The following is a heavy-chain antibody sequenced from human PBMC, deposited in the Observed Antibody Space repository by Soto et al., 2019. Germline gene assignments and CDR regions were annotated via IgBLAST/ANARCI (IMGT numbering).Heavy chain of an antibody. D-gene: IGHD3-22*01. Sequence: PGGSLRLSCTPSGFIFSDYSMNWVRQAPGKGLEWISYITTTSSTMYYADSVKGRFTISRDNAKNSLYLQMNSLRDEDTAVYYCARDSSGRQYYGMDVWGQATKVTVSS. V-gene: IGHV3-48*02. CDR3: ARDSSGRQYYGMDV. CDR2: ITTTSSTM. CDR1: GFIFSDYS. J-gene: IGHJ6*02.